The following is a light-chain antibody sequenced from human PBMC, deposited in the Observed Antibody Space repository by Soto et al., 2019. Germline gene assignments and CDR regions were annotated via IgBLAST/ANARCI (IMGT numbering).Light chain of an antibody. V-gene: IGLV2-14*01. Sequence: VSGSPGQSITISCTGTSSDVGAYNYVSWYQQYPGKAPKLMIYGVTNRPSGVSNRFSGSKTGNTASLTISGLQAEDEADYYCFSHRGGDSHVFGTGTKVTVL. CDR3: FSHRGGDSHV. CDR1: SSDVGAYNY. CDR2: GVT. J-gene: IGLJ1*01.